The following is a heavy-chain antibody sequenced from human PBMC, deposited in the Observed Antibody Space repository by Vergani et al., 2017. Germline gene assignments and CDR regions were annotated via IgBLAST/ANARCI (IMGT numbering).Heavy chain of an antibody. D-gene: IGHD3-22*01. CDR1: GYSLTELT. CDR3: AILTDDYDSSGYYLDY. CDR2: FDPEHGEV. J-gene: IGHJ4*02. V-gene: IGHV1-24*01. Sequence: QVQLVQSGSEVRKPGASVKVSCQVSGYSLTELTIHWVRQAPGKGLEWMGGFDPEHGEVTFAHHIQGRVTMTEDRSTDTAYMELSSLRPEDTALYYCAILTDDYDSSGYYLDYWGQGTLVTVSS.